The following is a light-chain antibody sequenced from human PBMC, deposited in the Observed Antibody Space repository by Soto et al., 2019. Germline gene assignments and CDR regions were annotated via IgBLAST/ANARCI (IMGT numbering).Light chain of an antibody. CDR2: DAS. CDR3: QQYEGT. Sequence: DIQMTQSPSSLSASVGDRVTITCQASQDISNYLNWYQQKPGKAPKLLIYDASNLETGVPSRFSRSGSGTDFTFPISSLQPEDIAIYYCQQYEGTFGQGTKLEIK. J-gene: IGKJ2*01. V-gene: IGKV1-33*01. CDR1: QDISNY.